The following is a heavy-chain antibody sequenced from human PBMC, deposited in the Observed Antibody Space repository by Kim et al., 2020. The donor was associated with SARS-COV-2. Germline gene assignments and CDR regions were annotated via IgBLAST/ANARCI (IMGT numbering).Heavy chain of an antibody. CDR1: GFTFSSQW. Sequence: GGSLRLSCAASGFTFSSQWMHWVRQAPGKGLVWVSRINTDGRTTNYADSVKGRFTISRDNAKNTLYLQMNSLRAEDTAVYYCVRAYCSGSSCYYAFDIWGKGTMVTVSS. CDR2: INTDGRTT. CDR3: VRAYCSGSSCYYAFDI. D-gene: IGHD2-15*01. J-gene: IGHJ3*02. V-gene: IGHV3-74*01.